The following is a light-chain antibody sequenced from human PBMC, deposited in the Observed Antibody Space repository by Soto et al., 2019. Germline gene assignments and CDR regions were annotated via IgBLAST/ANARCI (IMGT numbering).Light chain of an antibody. CDR3: SSYTSSSTLV. Sequence: QSALTQPASVSGSPGQSITISCTGTSSDAGGYNYVSWYQQHPGKAPKLMIYDVSNRPSGVYNRFSASKSGNTASLTISGLQAEDEADYYCSSYTSSSTLVFGTGTKVTVL. CDR1: SSDAGGYNY. V-gene: IGLV2-14*01. CDR2: DVS. J-gene: IGLJ1*01.